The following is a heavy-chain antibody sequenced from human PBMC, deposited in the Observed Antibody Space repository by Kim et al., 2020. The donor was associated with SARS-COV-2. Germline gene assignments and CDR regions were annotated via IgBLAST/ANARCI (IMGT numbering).Heavy chain of an antibody. J-gene: IGHJ6*02. CDR1: GGSISRGGFY. V-gene: IGHV4-31*03. CDR2: IYYSGNT. CDR3: ACASIDSWYDGLDV. Sequence: SETLSLTCTVSGGSISRGGFYWSWIRQHPGKGLEWIGYIYYSGNTYYNPSLKSRLTYSNPSLNSRRNISLDTSKNQFSLELTSVTAADTAVYYCACASIDSWYDGLDVWGQGTTVTVSS.